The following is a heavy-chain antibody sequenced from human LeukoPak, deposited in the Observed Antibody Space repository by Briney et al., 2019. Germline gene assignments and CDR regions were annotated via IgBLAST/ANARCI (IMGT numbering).Heavy chain of an antibody. CDR1: GYTFTGYY. Sequence: ASVKVSCKASGYTFTGYYMHWVRQAPGQGLEWMGWINPNSGGANYAQKFQGRVTMTRDTSISTAYMELSRLRSDDTAVYYCARNGDPWGFWRFDIWGQGTMVTVSS. CDR2: INPNSGGA. CDR3: ARNGDPWGFWRFDI. V-gene: IGHV1-2*02. D-gene: IGHD7-27*01. J-gene: IGHJ3*02.